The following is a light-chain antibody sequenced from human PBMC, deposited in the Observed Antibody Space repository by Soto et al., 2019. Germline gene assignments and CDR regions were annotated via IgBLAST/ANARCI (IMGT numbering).Light chain of an antibody. J-gene: IGLJ1*01. CDR1: SSDFGRYNY. CDR3: SSYTDSTSLEV. CDR2: EVT. Sequence: QSVRTQPASVSGSPGQWITISCTGTSSDFGRYNYVSWYQQHPGKAPKLMIYEVTNRPSGVSNRFSGSKSGNTASLTISGPQAEDEADYYCSSYTDSTSLEVFGTGTKVTVL. V-gene: IGLV2-14*01.